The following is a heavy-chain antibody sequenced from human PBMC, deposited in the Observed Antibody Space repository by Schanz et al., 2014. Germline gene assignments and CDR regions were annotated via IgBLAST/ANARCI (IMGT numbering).Heavy chain of an antibody. D-gene: IGHD3-10*01. CDR2: IYYSGSS. Sequence: QVQLQESGPGLLKPSETLSLTCTVSGGSIRSYFWSWIRQPPGKGLEWIGYIYYSGSSDYNPSLKSRVTISVDTSKSQFSLKLSSVTAADTAVYYCARGGYGSGSYRESDYWGQGTLVTVSS. V-gene: IGHV4-59*01. CDR1: GGSIRSYF. J-gene: IGHJ4*02. CDR3: ARGGYGSGSYRESDY.